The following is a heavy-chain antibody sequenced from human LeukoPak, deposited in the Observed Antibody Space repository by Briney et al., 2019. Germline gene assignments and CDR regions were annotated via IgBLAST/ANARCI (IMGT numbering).Heavy chain of an antibody. V-gene: IGHV3-30-3*01. CDR2: ISYDGSNK. CDR1: GFTFSSYA. Sequence: PGRSLRLSCAASGFTFSSYAMHWVRQAPGKGLEGVAVISYDGSNKYYADSVKGRFTISRDNSKNTLYLQMNSLRAEDTAVYYCASERFGELLFIFDYWGQGTLVTVSS. CDR3: ASERFGELLFIFDY. J-gene: IGHJ4*02. D-gene: IGHD3-10*01.